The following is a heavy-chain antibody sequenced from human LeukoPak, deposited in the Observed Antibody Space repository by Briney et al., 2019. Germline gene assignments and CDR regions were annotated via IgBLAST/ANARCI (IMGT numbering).Heavy chain of an antibody. D-gene: IGHD1-26*01. CDR3: ARDSLRWELLKRAFDI. V-gene: IGHV3-7*01. J-gene: IGHJ3*02. CDR1: GFTFSSYW. Sequence: GGSLRLSCAASGFTFSSYWMSWVRQAPGKGLEWVANIKQDGSEKYCVDSVKGRFTISRDNAKNSLYLQMNSLRAEDTAVYYCARDSLRWELLKRAFDIWGQGTMVTVSS. CDR2: IKQDGSEK.